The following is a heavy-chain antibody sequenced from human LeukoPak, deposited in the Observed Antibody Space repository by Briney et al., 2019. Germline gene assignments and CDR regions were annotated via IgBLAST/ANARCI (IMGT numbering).Heavy chain of an antibody. CDR2: IYYSGST. V-gene: IGHV4-39*01. CDR3: AGYYSSSWYSVIGTFDY. J-gene: IGHJ4*02. Sequence: PSETLSLTCTVSGGSISSSSYYWGWIRQPPGKGLEWVGSIYYSGSTYYNPSLKSRVTISVDTSKNQFSLKLSSVTAADTAVYYCAGYYSSSWYSVIGTFDYWGQGTLVTVSS. CDR1: GGSISSSSYY. D-gene: IGHD6-13*01.